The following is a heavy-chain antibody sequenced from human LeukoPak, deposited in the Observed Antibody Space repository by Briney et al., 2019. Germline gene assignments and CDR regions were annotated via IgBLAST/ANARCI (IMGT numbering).Heavy chain of an antibody. D-gene: IGHD3-22*01. CDR3: ARDSPLIIYGRDV. J-gene: IGHJ6*02. CDR1: GFTFSSYA. V-gene: IGHV3-23*01. Sequence: GGSLRLSCAASGFTFSSYAMSWVRQAPGKGLEWVSALDDGGGYTYYADSVKGRFTISRDNSKNTLYLQMNSLRAEDTAVYYCARDSPLIIYGRDVWGQGTTVTVSS. CDR2: LDDGGGYT.